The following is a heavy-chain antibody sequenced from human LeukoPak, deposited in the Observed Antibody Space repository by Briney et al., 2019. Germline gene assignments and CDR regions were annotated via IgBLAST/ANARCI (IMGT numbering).Heavy chain of an antibody. CDR2: ISAYNGNT. CDR1: GYTFTSYG. V-gene: IGHV1-18*01. CDR3: ARVGDYEWELRTYYFDY. J-gene: IGHJ4*02. Sequence: GASVKVSCKASGYTFTSYGISWVRQAPGQGLEWMGWISAYNGNTNYAQKLQGRVTMTTDTSTSTAYMELSRLRSDDTAVYYCARVGDYEWELRTYYFDYWGQGTLVTVSS. D-gene: IGHD1-26*01.